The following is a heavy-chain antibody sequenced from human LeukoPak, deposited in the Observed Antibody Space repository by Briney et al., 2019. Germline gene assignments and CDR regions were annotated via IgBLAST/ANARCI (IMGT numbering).Heavy chain of an antibody. Sequence: SETLSLTCTVSGGSISSYYWTWIRQPPGKGLEWIGYIYYSGSTNHNPSLRSRVTISIDMSKNQFSLKLSSVTAADTAVCYCARGNSYGYGWFDPWGQGTLVTVSS. CDR1: GGSISSYY. V-gene: IGHV4-59*01. J-gene: IGHJ5*02. CDR2: IYYSGST. D-gene: IGHD5-18*01. CDR3: ARGNSYGYGWFDP.